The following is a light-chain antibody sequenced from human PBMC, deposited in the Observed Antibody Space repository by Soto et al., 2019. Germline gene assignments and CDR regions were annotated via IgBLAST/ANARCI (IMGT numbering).Light chain of an antibody. J-gene: IGKJ2*01. CDR2: AAS. Sequence: EVVLTQSPATLSLSPGERATLSCRASQSISTTYLAWYRQKPGQAPRLLIHAASIRAAGIPDRFSGSGSGTNFTLTINRLETEDFAVYYCKQYGGSPLYTFGQGTKLEIK. CDR1: QSISTTY. V-gene: IGKV3-20*01. CDR3: KQYGGSPLYT.